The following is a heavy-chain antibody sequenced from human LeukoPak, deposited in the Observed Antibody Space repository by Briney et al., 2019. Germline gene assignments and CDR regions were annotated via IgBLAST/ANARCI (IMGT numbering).Heavy chain of an antibody. J-gene: IGHJ6*03. V-gene: IGHV3-48*04. CDR1: GFTFSSYS. Sequence: GGSLRLSCAASGFTFSSYSMNWVLQAPGKGLEWVSYISSSSSTIYYADSVKGRFTISRDNAKNSLYLQMNSLRAEDTAVYYCARDRTIFGVMDVWGKGTTVTVSS. CDR3: ARDRTIFGVMDV. D-gene: IGHD3-3*01. CDR2: ISSSSSTI.